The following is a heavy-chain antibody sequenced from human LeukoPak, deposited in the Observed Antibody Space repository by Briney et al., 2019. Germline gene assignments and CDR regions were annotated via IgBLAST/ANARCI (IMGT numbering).Heavy chain of an antibody. CDR3: AKEGRGSGWYRGYDYYGMDV. V-gene: IGHV3-30*18. CDR1: GFTFSSYG. CDR2: ISYGGSNK. Sequence: GGSLRLSCAASGFTFSSYGMHWVRQAPGKGLEWVAVISYGGSNKYYADSVKGRFTISRDNSKNTLYLQMNSLRAEDTAVYYCAKEGRGSGWYRGYDYYGMDVWGQGTTVTVSS. D-gene: IGHD6-19*01. J-gene: IGHJ6*02.